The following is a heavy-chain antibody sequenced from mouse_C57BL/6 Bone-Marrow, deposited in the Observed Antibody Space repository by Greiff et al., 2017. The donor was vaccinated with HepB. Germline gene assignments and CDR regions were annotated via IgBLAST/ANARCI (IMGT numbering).Heavy chain of an antibody. CDR2: IYPRSGNT. CDR3: ARSSFAY. Sequence: QVQLKESGAELARPGASVKLSCKASGYTFTSYGISWVKQRTGQGLEWIGEIYPRSGNTYYNEKFKGKATLTADKSSSTAYMELRSLTSEDSAVYFCARSSFAYWGQGTLVTVSA. CDR1: GYTFTSYG. V-gene: IGHV1-81*01. J-gene: IGHJ3*01.